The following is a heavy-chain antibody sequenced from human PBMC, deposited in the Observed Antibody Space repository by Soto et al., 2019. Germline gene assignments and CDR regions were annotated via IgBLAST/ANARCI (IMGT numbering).Heavy chain of an antibody. CDR3: AKVKAVAGLDAFDI. J-gene: IGHJ3*02. CDR2: ISGSGGST. V-gene: IGHV3-23*01. CDR1: GLTFSSYW. Sequence: GGSLRLSCAASGLTFSSYWMHWVRQAPGKGLVWVSAISGSGGSTYYADSVKGRFTISRDNSKNTLYLQMNSLRAEDTAVYYCAKVKAVAGLDAFDIWGQGTMVTV. D-gene: IGHD6-19*01.